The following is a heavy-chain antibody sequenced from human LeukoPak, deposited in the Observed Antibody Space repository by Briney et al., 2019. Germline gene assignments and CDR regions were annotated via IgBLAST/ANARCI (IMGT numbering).Heavy chain of an antibody. CDR3: ARTLDTSGWYSPFDC. V-gene: IGHV1-2*02. D-gene: IGHD6-19*01. Sequence: ASVKVSCKASGYTFTDYFMHWVRQAPGQGLEWMGWINPNGGGTDYAQRFQGRITLTRDTSISTAYMELGGLTSDDTAVYYCARTLDTSGWYSPFDCWGQGTLVTVSS. CDR2: INPNGGGT. J-gene: IGHJ4*02. CDR1: GYTFTDYF.